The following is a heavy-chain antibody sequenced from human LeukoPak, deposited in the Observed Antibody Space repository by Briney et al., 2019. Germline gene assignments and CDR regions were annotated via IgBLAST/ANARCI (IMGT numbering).Heavy chain of an antibody. D-gene: IGHD2-8*02. CDR1: GVSISSYY. J-gene: IGHJ5*02. CDR3: ARGTGNSRFDP. Sequence: SETLSLTCTVSGVSISSYYWSWIRQPPGKGLEWIGYIYYSGSTNYNPSLKSRVTISVDTSKNQFSLKLSSVTAADTAVYYCARGTGNSRFDPWGQGTLVTVSS. CDR2: IYYSGST. V-gene: IGHV4-59*12.